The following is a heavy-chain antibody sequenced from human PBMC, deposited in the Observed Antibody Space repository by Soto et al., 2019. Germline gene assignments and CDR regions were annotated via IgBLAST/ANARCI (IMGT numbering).Heavy chain of an antibody. J-gene: IGHJ4*02. CDR1: GVSISSHGYF. Sequence: PSETLSLTCTVSGVSISSHGYFWGWIRQPPGKGLEWIGMISYSGSTYYSPSLKSRVTISADTSKNQLSLRLSSVTAADTAVFHCMNYNSGWKDWGQGTVVTVSS. CDR2: ISYSGST. V-gene: IGHV4-39*01. D-gene: IGHD5-12*01. CDR3: MNYNSGWKD.